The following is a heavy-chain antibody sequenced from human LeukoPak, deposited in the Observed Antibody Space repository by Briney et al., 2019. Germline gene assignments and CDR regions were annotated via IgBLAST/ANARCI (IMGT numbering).Heavy chain of an antibody. V-gene: IGHV1-69*13. CDR2: IIPIFGTA. CDR1: GGTFSSYA. CDR3: AGDRSTASNWFDP. D-gene: IGHD5/OR15-5a*01. J-gene: IGHJ5*02. Sequence: ASVKVSCKASGGTFSSYAISWVRQALGQGLEWMGGIIPIFGTANYAQKFQGRVTITADESTSTAYMELRSLRSDDTAVYYCAGDRSTASNWFDPWGQGTLVTVSS.